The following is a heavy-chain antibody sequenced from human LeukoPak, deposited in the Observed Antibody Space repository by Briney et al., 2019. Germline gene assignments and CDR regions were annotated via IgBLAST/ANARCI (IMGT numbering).Heavy chain of an antibody. CDR2: ISSSSSYI. CDR3: ARDNYYYDSSGYYHFDY. CDR1: GFTFSTYS. D-gene: IGHD3-22*01. V-gene: IGHV3-21*01. Sequence: GGSLRLSCAASGFTFSTYSINWVRQAPGKGLEWVSSISSSSSYIYYADSVKGRFTISRDNAKNSLYLQMNSLRAEDTAVYYCARDNYYYDSSGYYHFDYWGQGTLVTVSS. J-gene: IGHJ4*02.